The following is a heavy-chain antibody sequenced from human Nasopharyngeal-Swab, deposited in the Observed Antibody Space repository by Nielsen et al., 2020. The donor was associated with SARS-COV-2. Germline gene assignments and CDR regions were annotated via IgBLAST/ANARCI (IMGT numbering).Heavy chain of an antibody. J-gene: IGHJ4*02. Sequence: GGSLRLSCADSGFNFNTSWMTWVRQAPGKGLEWVANINPGGSEKNYVDSVKGRFTISRDNAESSLYLHMKSLRGDDTAVYYCAHYASAAYWGQGTLVTVSS. V-gene: IGHV3-7*03. D-gene: IGHD2-2*01. CDR1: GFNFNTSW. CDR2: INPGGSEK. CDR3: AHYASAAY.